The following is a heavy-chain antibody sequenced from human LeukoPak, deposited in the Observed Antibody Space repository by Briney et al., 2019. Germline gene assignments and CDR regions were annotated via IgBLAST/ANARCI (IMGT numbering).Heavy chain of an antibody. D-gene: IGHD3-3*01. CDR2: IYYSGST. CDR1: GGSISNYY. V-gene: IGHV4-59*08. J-gene: IGHJ6*02. CDR3: ARHQAPAYDFWSGYQDYYGMDV. Sequence: SETLSLTCTVSGGSISNYYWSWIRQPPGKGLEWIGYIYYSGSTNYNPSLKGRVTISVDTSKNQFSLKPSSVTAADTAVYYCARHQAPAYDFWSGYQDYYGMDVWGQGTTVTVSS.